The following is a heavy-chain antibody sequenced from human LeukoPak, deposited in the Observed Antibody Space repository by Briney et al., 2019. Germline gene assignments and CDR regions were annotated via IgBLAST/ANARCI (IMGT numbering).Heavy chain of an antibody. CDR3: ARTWNPRVQRYYYYGMDV. CDR2: INHSGST. CDR1: GGSFSGYY. Sequence: RTSETLSLTCAVYGGSFSGYYWSWIRQPPGKGLEWIGEINHSGSTNYNPFLKSRVTISVDTSKNQFSLKLSSVTAADTAVYYCARTWNPRVQRYYYYGMDVWGQGTTVTVSS. D-gene: IGHD1-1*01. J-gene: IGHJ6*02. V-gene: IGHV4-34*01.